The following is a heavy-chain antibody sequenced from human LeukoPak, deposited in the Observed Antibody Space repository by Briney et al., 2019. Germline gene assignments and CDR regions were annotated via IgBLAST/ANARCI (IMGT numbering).Heavy chain of an antibody. V-gene: IGHV3-23*01. Sequence: GGSLRLSCAASGFTFSSYAMSWVRQAPGKGLEWVSAISGSGGSTYYADSVKGRFTISRDNSKNTLYLQMNSLRAEDTAVYYFAKLPLLSGSYSYFDYWGQGTLVTVSS. CDR3: AKLPLLSGSYSYFDY. CDR1: GFTFSSYA. CDR2: ISGSGGST. J-gene: IGHJ4*02. D-gene: IGHD1-26*01.